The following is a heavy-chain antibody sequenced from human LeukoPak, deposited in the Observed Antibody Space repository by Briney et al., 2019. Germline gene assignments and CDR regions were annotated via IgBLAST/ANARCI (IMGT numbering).Heavy chain of an antibody. CDR2: IKYDEVEK. J-gene: IGHJ4*02. D-gene: IGHD5-18*01. CDR3: ARDTGALVTHFDY. V-gene: IGHV3-7*03. Sequence: GGSLRLSCAASGFTFSSSAMSWVRQAPGKGLEWVANIKYDEVEKYHVDSVKGRFTISGDNAKKSLYLQMNSLRAEDTAVYYCARDTGALVTHFDYWGQGTLVTVSS. CDR1: GFTFSSSA.